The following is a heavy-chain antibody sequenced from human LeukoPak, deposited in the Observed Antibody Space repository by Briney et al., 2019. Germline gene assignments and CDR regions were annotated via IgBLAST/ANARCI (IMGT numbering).Heavy chain of an antibody. V-gene: IGHV1-2*02. Sequence: ASVKVSCKASGYTFTGYYMHWVRQAPGQGLEWMGWINPNSGGTNYAQKFQGRVTMTRDTSISTAYMELSRLRSDDTAVYYCARGADGVSSNSRGWFDPWGRGTLVTVSS. J-gene: IGHJ5*02. CDR3: ARGADGVSSNSRGWFDP. CDR1: GYTFTGYY. D-gene: IGHD2-15*01. CDR2: INPNSGGT.